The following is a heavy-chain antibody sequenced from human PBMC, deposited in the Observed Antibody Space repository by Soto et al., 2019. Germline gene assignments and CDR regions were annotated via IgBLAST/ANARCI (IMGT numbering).Heavy chain of an antibody. CDR3: ANRGGGY. CDR1: GLTFTSYA. J-gene: IGHJ4*02. D-gene: IGHD3-16*01. CDR2: VSGSGAST. V-gene: IGHV3-23*01. Sequence: EVQVLESGGGLVQPGGSLRLSCAASGLTFTSYAMTWVRQAPGKGLEWVSAVSGSGASTYYADSVKGRFTISRDNSKNMVYLQMSSPRADDTAVYYCANRGGGYWGQGTLVTVSS.